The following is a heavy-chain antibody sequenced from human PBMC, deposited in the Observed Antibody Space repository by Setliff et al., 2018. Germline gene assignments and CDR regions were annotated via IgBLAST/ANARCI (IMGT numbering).Heavy chain of an antibody. V-gene: IGHV4-4*08. Sequence: LSLTCTVSGGSISGDSWSWIRQPPGKGLEWIGYSSTSGCTNCNPSLESRVTISVDTSRDQVSLKLTSVTVADTAVYYCARHVGSRSRGYNYYYYYMDVWGKGTTVTVSS. J-gene: IGHJ6*03. CDR3: ARHVGSRSRGYNYYYYYMDV. CDR2: SSTSGCT. CDR1: GGSISGDS. D-gene: IGHD3-10*01.